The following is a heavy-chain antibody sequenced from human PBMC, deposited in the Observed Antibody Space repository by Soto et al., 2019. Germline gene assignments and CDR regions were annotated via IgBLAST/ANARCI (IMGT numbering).Heavy chain of an antibody. Sequence: ASVQVSCKVSGYTFTRYAMHWVRQAPGQRLEWMGWINAGNGNTKYSQKCQGRVTITRGTSASTAYMELSSLRSEDTAVYYCARDLGGWHDYWGQGTLVTVSS. V-gene: IGHV1-3*01. J-gene: IGHJ4*02. CDR2: INAGNGNT. D-gene: IGHD2-15*01. CDR1: GYTFTRYA. CDR3: ARDLGGWHDY.